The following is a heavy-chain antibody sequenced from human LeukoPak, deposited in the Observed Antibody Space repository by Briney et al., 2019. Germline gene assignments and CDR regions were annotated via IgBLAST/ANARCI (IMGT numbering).Heavy chain of an antibody. CDR2: ISSSTTNM. CDR1: GFTFSTYS. Sequence: PGGSLRLSCAASGFTFSTYSMNWVRQAPGKGLEWVSYISSSTTNMYYADSVKGRFTISRDNAKRTLYLQMNSLRDDDTAVYYCARDPRNKGLDPWGQGTLVTVSS. V-gene: IGHV3-48*02. D-gene: IGHD1/OR15-1a*01. CDR3: ARDPRNKGLDP. J-gene: IGHJ5*02.